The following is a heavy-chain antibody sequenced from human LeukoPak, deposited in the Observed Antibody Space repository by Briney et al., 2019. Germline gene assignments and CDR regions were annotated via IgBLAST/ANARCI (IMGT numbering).Heavy chain of an antibody. CDR2: IYAGDSDT. J-gene: IGHJ4*02. D-gene: IGHD6-19*01. CDR3: ARHLRYSSGGHYSVY. CDR1: GYSFTSYR. V-gene: IGHV5-51*01. Sequence: GESLKISCKASGYSFTSYRSGWVRQMPGKGLEWMGTIYAGDSDTRYSPFCQGQVPISADKSISTGYLKWRGLKASDTAMNYGARHLRYSSGGHYSVYWGQGSPVTVSP.